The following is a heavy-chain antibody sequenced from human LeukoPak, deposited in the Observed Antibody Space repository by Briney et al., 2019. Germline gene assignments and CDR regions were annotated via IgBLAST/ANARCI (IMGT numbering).Heavy chain of an antibody. D-gene: IGHD6-19*01. J-gene: IGHJ4*02. CDR3: ARLLQGVAGTWGY. V-gene: IGHV5-51*01. CDR1: GYSFTTYW. Sequence: GESLKISCKASGYSFTTYWIAWVRQVPGKGLELMGMIYPGDSDTRYSPSFQGQITISVDKSISIAYLQWSSLKASDTAMYYCARLLQGVAGTWGYWGQGTLVTV. CDR2: IYPGDSDT.